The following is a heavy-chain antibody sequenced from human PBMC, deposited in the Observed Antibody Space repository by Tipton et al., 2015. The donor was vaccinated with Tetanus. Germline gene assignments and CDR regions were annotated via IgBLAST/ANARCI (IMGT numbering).Heavy chain of an antibody. J-gene: IGHJ4*02. CDR3: AKDCITGICYPEH. CDR1: GFPFSSSA. V-gene: IGHV3-23*01. CDR2: ISSTGGKT. D-gene: IGHD2-8*01. Sequence: SLRLSCAASGFPFSSSAMRWVRQTPGRGLEWVSTISSTGGKTYYADSVKGRFTISRDNSKNTQFLQLDSLRVEDTAIYFCAKDCITGICYPEHWGQGTLVTVSS.